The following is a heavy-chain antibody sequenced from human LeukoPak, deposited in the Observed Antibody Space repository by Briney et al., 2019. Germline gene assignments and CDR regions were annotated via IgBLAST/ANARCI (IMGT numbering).Heavy chain of an antibody. D-gene: IGHD3-22*01. J-gene: IGHJ4*02. CDR1: GFTFTNYN. CDR3: AKDAYYYDSSGKGGFDY. V-gene: IGHV3-30*18. CDR2: ISYDGSNK. Sequence: PGGSLRLSCAASGFTFTNYNMHWVRQAPGKGLEWVAVISYDGSNKYYADSVKGRFTISRDNSKNTLYLQMNSLRAEDTAVYYCAKDAYYYDSSGKGGFDYWGQGTLVTVSS.